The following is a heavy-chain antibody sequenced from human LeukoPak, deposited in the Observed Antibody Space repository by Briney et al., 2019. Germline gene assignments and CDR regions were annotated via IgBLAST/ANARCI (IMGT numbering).Heavy chain of an antibody. CDR2: ISSSSSTI. D-gene: IGHD1-26*01. V-gene: IGHV3-48*04. Sequence: GGSLRLSCAASGFTFGGYSMNWVRQAPGKGLEGVSYISSSSSTIYYADSVKGRFTISRDNAKNSLYLQMNSLRAEDTAVYYCARDLRGSHYKGIDYWGQGTLVTVSS. J-gene: IGHJ4*02. CDR3: ARDLRGSHYKGIDY. CDR1: GFTFGGYS.